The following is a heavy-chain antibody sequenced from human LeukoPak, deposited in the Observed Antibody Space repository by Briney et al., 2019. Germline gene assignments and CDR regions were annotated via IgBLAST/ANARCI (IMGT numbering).Heavy chain of an antibody. V-gene: IGHV3-30*18. J-gene: IGHJ4*02. D-gene: IGHD4-17*01. CDR2: ISYDGSNK. CDR3: AKDYGDYSDGGIDY. Sequence: GGSLRLSCAASGFTFSSYGMHWVRQAPGKGLEWVAVISYDGSNKYYADSVKGRFTISRDNSKNTLYLQMNSLRAEDTAMYYCAKDYGDYSDGGIDYWGQGTLVTVSS. CDR1: GFTFSSYG.